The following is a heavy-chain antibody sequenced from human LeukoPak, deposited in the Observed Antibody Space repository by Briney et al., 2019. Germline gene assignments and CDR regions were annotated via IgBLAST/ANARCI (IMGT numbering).Heavy chain of an antibody. V-gene: IGHV3-7*01. CDR1: GFTFSNFW. Sequence: GGSLRLSCTASGFTFSNFWMGWVRQAPGKGLEWVANIKQDETEKFYLGSVKGRFTISRDNAKNSLYLQMNSLRAEDTAVYYCARPPRNGMDVWGQGTTVTVSS. J-gene: IGHJ6*02. CDR2: IKQDETEK. CDR3: ARPPRNGMDV.